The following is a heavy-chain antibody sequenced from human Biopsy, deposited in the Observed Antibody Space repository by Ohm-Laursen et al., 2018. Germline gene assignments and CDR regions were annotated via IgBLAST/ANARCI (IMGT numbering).Heavy chain of an antibody. CDR3: ATKLTGYFHH. D-gene: IGHD3-9*01. CDR1: GGTFSNYG. J-gene: IGHJ1*01. V-gene: IGHV1-69*06. CDR2: NTPIFGTG. Sequence: SSVKVSCKASGGTFSNYGVNWVRQAPGQGLEWMGGNTPIFGTGNYAQKFQDRVTVAADTSTSTATMELRSLRSDDTAVYYCATKLTGYFHHWGQGTLVTVSS.